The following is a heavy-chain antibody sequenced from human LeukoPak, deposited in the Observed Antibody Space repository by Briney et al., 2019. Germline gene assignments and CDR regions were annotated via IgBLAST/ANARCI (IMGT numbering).Heavy chain of an antibody. J-gene: IGHJ6*02. D-gene: IGHD2-2*02. V-gene: IGHV1-3*01. CDR3: ARPSFHCSSTSCYTGYGMDV. CDR2: INAGNGNT. CDR1: GYTFTSYA. Sequence: GASVKVSCKASGYTFTSYAMHWVRQAPGQRLEWMGWINAGNGNTKYSQKFQGRVTITRDTSASTAYMELSSLRSDDTAVYYCARPSFHCSSTSCYTGYGMDVWGQGTTVTVSS.